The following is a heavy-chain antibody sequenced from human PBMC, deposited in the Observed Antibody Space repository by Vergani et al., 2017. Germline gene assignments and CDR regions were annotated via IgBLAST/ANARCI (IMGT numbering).Heavy chain of an antibody. CDR1: GGTFSSYA. CDR2: IIPIFVTA. V-gene: IGHV1-69*12. Sequence: QVQLVQSAAEVKKPGSSVKVSCKASGGTFSSYAISWVRQAPGQGLEWMGGIIPIFVTANYAQKFQGRVTITADESTSTAYMELSSLRSEDTAVYYCASLYGSGSYRYYYGMDVWGQGTTVTVSS. D-gene: IGHD3-10*01. CDR3: ASLYGSGSYRYYYGMDV. J-gene: IGHJ6*02.